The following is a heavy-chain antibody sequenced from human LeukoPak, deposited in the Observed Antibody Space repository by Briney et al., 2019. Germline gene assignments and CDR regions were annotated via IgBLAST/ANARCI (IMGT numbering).Heavy chain of an antibody. Sequence: SETLSLTCTVSGGSISGSNYHWGWIRQPPGKGLEWIGSINYWGHTYYNPSLESRVTISVDTSKNQFSLKVSSVTAADTAVYYCARYLTGDAFDIWGQGTMVTVSS. CDR3: ARYLTGDAFDI. CDR1: GGSISGSNYH. CDR2: INYWGHT. V-gene: IGHV4-39*01. J-gene: IGHJ3*02. D-gene: IGHD3-9*01.